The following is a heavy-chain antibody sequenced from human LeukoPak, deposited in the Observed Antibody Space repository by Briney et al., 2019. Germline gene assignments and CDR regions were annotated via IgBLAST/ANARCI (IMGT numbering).Heavy chain of an antibody. J-gene: IGHJ3*02. CDR2: ISSSSGYI. D-gene: IGHD3-22*01. CDR1: GFTFSRYN. Sequence: GGSLRLSCAASGFTFSRYNMNWVRQAPGKGLEWVSSISSSSGYIYYAASVKGRFPISRDNAKNSLYLHMNSLRAEDTAVYYCARDTGTADSSGYYPDAFETWGQGTMVTVSS. V-gene: IGHV3-21*01. CDR3: ARDTGTADSSGYYPDAFET.